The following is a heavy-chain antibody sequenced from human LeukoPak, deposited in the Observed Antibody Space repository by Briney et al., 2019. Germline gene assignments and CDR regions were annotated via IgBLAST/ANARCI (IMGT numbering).Heavy chain of an antibody. D-gene: IGHD3-3*01. CDR2: IYYTGSV. V-gene: IGHV4-4*02. CDR1: GGSIKNDYW. Sequence: PSETLSLTCTVYGGSIKNDYWWTWVRQSLGKGLEWIGEIYYTGSVNYNLSLGSRVTISRDTSKSQFSLMLRSVTAVDTAVYYCARHYDLWSAYSYWGQGLLVTVSS. CDR3: ARHYDLWSAYSY. J-gene: IGHJ4*02.